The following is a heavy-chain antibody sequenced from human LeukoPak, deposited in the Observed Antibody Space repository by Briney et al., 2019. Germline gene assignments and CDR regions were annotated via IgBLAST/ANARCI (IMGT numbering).Heavy chain of an antibody. CDR1: GGSISSGTFY. J-gene: IGHJ5*02. Sequence: PSETLSLTCTVSGGSISSGTFYWGWVRQPPGKGLEWIGSIYYTGTTFYNPSLKSRVTISIDTSKNQFSLILTSLTAADTAVYYCARADSSGWYFSGWFDPWGQGTLVTVSS. CDR3: ARADSSGWYFSGWFDP. V-gene: IGHV4-39*07. CDR2: IYYTGTT. D-gene: IGHD6-19*01.